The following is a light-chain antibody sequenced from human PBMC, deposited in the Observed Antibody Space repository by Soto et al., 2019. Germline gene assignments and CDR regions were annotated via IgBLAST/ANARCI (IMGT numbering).Light chain of an antibody. J-gene: IGKJ4*01. CDR2: GAS. CDR1: QSVSSD. V-gene: IGKV3-15*01. CDR3: QQYNNWPLT. Sequence: EIELTQSPVTLSVSPGERATLSCRASQSVSSDLAWFQQKPGQAPRLLIYGASTRATGIPARFSGSGPGTEFTLTISSLQSEDFAIYYCQQYNNWPLTFGGGTKVEIK.